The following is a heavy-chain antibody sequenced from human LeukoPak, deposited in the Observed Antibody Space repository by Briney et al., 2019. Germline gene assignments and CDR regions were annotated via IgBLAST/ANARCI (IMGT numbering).Heavy chain of an antibody. J-gene: IGHJ4*02. CDR3: AKEEQKGGNIDY. CDR2: ISSSGSTI. V-gene: IGHV3-48*03. D-gene: IGHD1-26*01. CDR1: GFTFSSYE. Sequence: GGSLRLSCAASGFTFSSYEMNWVRQAPGKGLEWVSYISSSGSTIYYADSVKGRFTISRDNAKNSLYLQMNSLRAEDTAVYYCAKEEQKGGNIDYWGQGTLVTVSS.